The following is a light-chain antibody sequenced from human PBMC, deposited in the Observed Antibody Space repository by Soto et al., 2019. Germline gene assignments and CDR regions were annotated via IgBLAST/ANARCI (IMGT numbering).Light chain of an antibody. CDR3: QSYDSSLSGVV. Sequence: QSVLPQPPSVSGAPGHRVTISCTGSSSNIGAGYDVHWYQQLPGPAPKLLIYGNSNRPSGVPDRFSGSKSGTSASLAITGLQAEDEADYYCQSYDSSLSGVVFGGGTKVTVL. J-gene: IGLJ2*01. CDR1: SSNIGAGYD. V-gene: IGLV1-40*01. CDR2: GNS.